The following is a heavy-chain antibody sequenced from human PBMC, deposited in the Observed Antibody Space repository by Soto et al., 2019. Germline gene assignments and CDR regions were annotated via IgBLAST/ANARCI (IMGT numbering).Heavy chain of an antibody. V-gene: IGHV3-23*01. CDR2: ISGSGGST. CDR1: GFTFSSYA. CDR3: AAAYPGHVDV. Sequence: GGSLRLSCAASGFTFSSYAMSWVRQAPGKVLELVSAISGSGGSTYYADSVKGRFTISRDNSKNTLYLQMNSLRAEDTAVYYCAAAYPGHVDVWGQGTTVTVSS. D-gene: IGHD6-25*01. J-gene: IGHJ6*02.